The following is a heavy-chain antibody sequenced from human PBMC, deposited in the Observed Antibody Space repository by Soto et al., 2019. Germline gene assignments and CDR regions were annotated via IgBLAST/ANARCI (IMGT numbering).Heavy chain of an antibody. D-gene: IGHD1-26*01. Sequence: QVQLVQSGAEVTKPGASVKVSCKASGYTFSSYDITWVRQAPGQGLDWVGWISTYNGNPKYAQKFQGRVTMTTDTSTSTAYMELRSLRSDDTAVYYCAIGQWELRYWGQGTLVTVSS. CDR2: ISTYNGNP. CDR1: GYTFSSYD. V-gene: IGHV1-18*01. J-gene: IGHJ4*02. CDR3: AIGQWELRY.